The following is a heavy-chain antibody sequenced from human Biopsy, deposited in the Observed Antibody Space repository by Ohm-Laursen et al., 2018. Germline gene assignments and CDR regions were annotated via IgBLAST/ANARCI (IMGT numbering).Heavy chain of an antibody. CDR3: ARLFRLDDYWNDDPPDGFDV. Sequence: TLSLTCTVSGGSIGGSGDYWSWIRQPPGKGLEWIGYISDTGTTNYNPSLRGRVAMSVDTSKNQFSLQLTSVTAADTAMLFCARLFRLDDYWNDDPPDGFDVWGQGTMVTVSS. D-gene: IGHD3-3*01. CDR1: GGSIGGSGDY. J-gene: IGHJ3*01. V-gene: IGHV4-61*08. CDR2: ISDTGTT.